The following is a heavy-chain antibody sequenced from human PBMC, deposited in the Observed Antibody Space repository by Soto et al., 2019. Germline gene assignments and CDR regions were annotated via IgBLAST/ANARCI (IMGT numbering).Heavy chain of an antibody. Sequence: GGSLRLSCAASGFTFSGSAMHWVRQASGKGLEWVGRIRSKANSYATAYAASVKGRFTISRDDSKNTAYLQMNSLKTEDTAVYYCTAPYALKTQDIVVVPAATTAKVGLYYMDVWGKGTTVTVSS. CDR1: GFTFSGSA. J-gene: IGHJ6*03. D-gene: IGHD2-2*01. V-gene: IGHV3-73*01. CDR3: TAPYALKTQDIVVVPAATTAKVGLYYMDV. CDR2: IRSKANSYAT.